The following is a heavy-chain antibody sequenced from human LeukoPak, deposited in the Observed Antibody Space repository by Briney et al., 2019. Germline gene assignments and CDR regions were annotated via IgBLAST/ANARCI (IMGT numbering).Heavy chain of an antibody. D-gene: IGHD5-12*01. CDR2: IHYSGST. J-gene: IGHJ3*02. CDR3: ARGLRWGAFDI. Sequence: PSETLSLTCTVSGGSISSHYWSWIRQPPGKGLEWIGYIHYSGSTKYNPSLKSRVTISVDTSKNQFSLKLSSVTAADTAVYYCARGLRWGAFDIWGQGTMVTVSS. V-gene: IGHV4-59*11. CDR1: GGSISSHY.